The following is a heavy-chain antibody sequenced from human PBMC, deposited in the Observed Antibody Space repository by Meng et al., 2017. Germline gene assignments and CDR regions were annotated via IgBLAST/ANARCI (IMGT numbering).Heavy chain of an antibody. CDR2: MNPNSGNT. CDR3: ARDPAARSYYYYGMDV. J-gene: IGHJ6*02. D-gene: IGHD6-6*01. V-gene: IGHV1-8*03. CDR1: GYTFTSYD. Sequence: ASVKVSCKASGYTFTSYDINWVRQATGQGLEWMGWMNPNSGNTGYAQKFQGRVTITRNTSISTAYMELSSLRSEDTAVYYCARDPAARSYYYYGMDVWGQGTTVT.